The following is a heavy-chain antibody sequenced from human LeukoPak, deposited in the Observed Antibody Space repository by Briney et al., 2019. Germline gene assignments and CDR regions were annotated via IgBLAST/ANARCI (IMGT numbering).Heavy chain of an antibody. CDR3: AKDPGLSGFDY. J-gene: IGHJ4*02. V-gene: IGHV3-23*01. CDR2: ISGTGGTT. CDR1: GFTFSSYA. D-gene: IGHD2/OR15-2a*01. Sequence: GGSLRLSCAASGFTFSSYAMNWVRQAPGKGLEWVSGISGTGGTTYYADSVKGRFTISRDTSKNTLYLQMNSLRAEDTAVYYCAKDPGLSGFDYWGQGTLVTVSS.